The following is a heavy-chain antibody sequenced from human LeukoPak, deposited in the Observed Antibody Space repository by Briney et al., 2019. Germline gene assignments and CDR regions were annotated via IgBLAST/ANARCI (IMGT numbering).Heavy chain of an antibody. J-gene: IGHJ4*02. CDR3: ASQMATILAPFDY. CDR1: GFTVSTNY. CDR2: IYSGGST. V-gene: IGHV3-53*01. D-gene: IGHD5-24*01. Sequence: PGGSLRLSCAASGFTVSTNYMSWVRQAPGKGLEWVSVIYSGGSTYYADSVKGRFTISRDNSKNTLYLQMNSLRAEDTAVYYCASQMATILAPFDYWGQGALVTVSS.